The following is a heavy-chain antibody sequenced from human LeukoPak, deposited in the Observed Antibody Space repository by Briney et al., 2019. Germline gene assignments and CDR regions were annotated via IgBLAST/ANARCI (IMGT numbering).Heavy chain of an antibody. V-gene: IGHV3-21*01. J-gene: IGHJ4*02. CDR2: ISSDSRHS. Sequence: GGSLRLSCAASGFDFDVYSMNWIRQVPGKGLQWFSSISSDSRHSFYADSVRGRFIISRDNAKNSLYLQMNSLRAEDTAVYYCARCLYYYGSEGVDYWGQGTLVTVSS. CDR3: ARCLYYYGSEGVDY. D-gene: IGHD3-10*01. CDR1: GFDFDVYS.